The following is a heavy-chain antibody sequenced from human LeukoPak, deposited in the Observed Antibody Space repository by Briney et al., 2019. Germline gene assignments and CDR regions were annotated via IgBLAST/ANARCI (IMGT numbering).Heavy chain of an antibody. CDR3: ARVGATKYFDY. Sequence: SETLSLTCTLSGGSVSSSTFYWGWFRQPPGKGLDWIGSIYYIGSTYYNPSLKSRVTISVDTFKNQFSLKLSSVTAADTAVYYCARVGATKYFDYWGQGTLVTVSS. D-gene: IGHD1-26*01. CDR1: GGSVSSSTFY. J-gene: IGHJ4*02. V-gene: IGHV4-39*07. CDR2: IYYIGST.